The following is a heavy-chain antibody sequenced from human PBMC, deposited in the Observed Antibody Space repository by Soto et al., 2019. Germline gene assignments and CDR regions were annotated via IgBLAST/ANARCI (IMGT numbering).Heavy chain of an antibody. CDR1: GGTFSSYA. CDR3: ARDPIVVVPAAIIYYYGMDV. J-gene: IGHJ6*02. D-gene: IGHD2-2*02. Sequence: ASVKVSCKASGGTFSSYAISWVRQAPGQGLEWMGGIIPIFGTANYAQKFQGRVTITADESTSTAYMELSSLRSEDTAVYYCARDPIVVVPAAIIYYYGMDVWGQGTTVTVSS. V-gene: IGHV1-69*13. CDR2: IIPIFGTA.